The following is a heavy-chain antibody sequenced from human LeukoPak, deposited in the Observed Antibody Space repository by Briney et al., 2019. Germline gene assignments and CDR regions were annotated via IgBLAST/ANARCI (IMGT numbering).Heavy chain of an antibody. CDR3: AKDRRYYDY. V-gene: IGHV3-23*01. Sequence: GGSLRLSCAASGFTFSGYAMSWVRQAPGKGLEWVSVISGSGDITYYADSVKGRFTISRDNSKNTLYLQMNSVRAEDTAVYYCAKDRRYYDYWGQGTLLTVSS. J-gene: IGHJ4*02. CDR1: GFTFSGYA. CDR2: ISGSGDIT.